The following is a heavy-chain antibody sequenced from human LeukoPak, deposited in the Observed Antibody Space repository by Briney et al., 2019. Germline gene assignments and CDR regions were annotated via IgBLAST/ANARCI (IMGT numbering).Heavy chain of an antibody. CDR1: GGSISSSNW. CDR3: ARAYYDILTGYLNDY. Sequence: SGTLSLTCAVSGGSISSSNWWSWVRQPPGKGLEWIGSIYYSGTTYYNPSLKSRVTISIDTSTSQFSLKLNSVTAADTAVYYCARAYYDILTGYLNDYWGQGTLVTVSS. CDR2: IYYSGTT. V-gene: IGHV4-4*02. D-gene: IGHD3-9*01. J-gene: IGHJ4*02.